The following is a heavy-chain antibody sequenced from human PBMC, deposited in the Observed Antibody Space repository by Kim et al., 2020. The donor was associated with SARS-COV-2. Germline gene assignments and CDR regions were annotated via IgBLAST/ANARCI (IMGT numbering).Heavy chain of an antibody. V-gene: IGHV4-39*01. D-gene: IGHD3-9*01. CDR3: ARLHYDILTGYSNYFDY. CDR2: IYYSGST. Sequence: SETLSLTCTVSGGSISSSSYYWGWIRQPPGKGLEWIGSIYYSGSTYYNPPLKSRVTISVDTSKNQFSLKLSSVTAADTAVYYCARLHYDILTGYSNYFDYWGQGTLVTVSS. J-gene: IGHJ4*02. CDR1: GGSISSSSYY.